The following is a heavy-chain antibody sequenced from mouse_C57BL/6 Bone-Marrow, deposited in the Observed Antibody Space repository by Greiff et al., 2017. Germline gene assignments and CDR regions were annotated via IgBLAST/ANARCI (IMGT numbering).Heavy chain of an antibody. D-gene: IGHD1-1*01. CDR2: INPSSGYT. V-gene: IGHV1-4*01. Sequence: VQLQQSGAELARPGASVKMSCKASGYTFTSYTMHWVKQRPGQGLEWIGYINPSSGYTKYNQKFKDKATLTADKSSSTAYMQLSSLTSEDSAVYYCANTTVVAFDYWGQGTTLTVSS. CDR3: ANTTVVAFDY. CDR1: GYTFTSYT. J-gene: IGHJ2*01.